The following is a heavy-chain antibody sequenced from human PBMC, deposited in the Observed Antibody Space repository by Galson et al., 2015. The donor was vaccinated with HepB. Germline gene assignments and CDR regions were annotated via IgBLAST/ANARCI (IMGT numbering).Heavy chain of an antibody. CDR3: ARRRYDHVWGHSGLDY. CDR2: INAGNGNT. V-gene: IGHV1-3*01. J-gene: IGHJ4*02. CDR1: GYTFTSYA. D-gene: IGHD3-16*01. Sequence: SVKVSCKASGYTFTSYAMHWVRQAPGQRLEWMGWINAGNGNTKYSQKFQGRVTITRDTSASTAYMELSSLRSEDTAVYYCARRRYDHVWGHSGLDYWGQGTLVTVSS.